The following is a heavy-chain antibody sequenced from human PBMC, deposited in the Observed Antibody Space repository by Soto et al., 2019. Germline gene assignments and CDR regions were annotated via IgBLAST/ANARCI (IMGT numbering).Heavy chain of an antibody. D-gene: IGHD2-8*01. Sequence: QGQLVQSGGEVKKPGASVKVSCKASGYTFTRYGISWVRQAPGQGLEWMGWISGYNGDTKYAQKFQGRVTMTVDTSTTTAYMELRSLTSDDRAVXYCAXNGXXPYXXXGMDVWGQGTTVTVSS. J-gene: IGHJ6*02. CDR1: GYTFTRYG. CDR3: AXNGXXPYXXXGMDV. CDR2: ISGYNGDT. V-gene: IGHV1-18*01.